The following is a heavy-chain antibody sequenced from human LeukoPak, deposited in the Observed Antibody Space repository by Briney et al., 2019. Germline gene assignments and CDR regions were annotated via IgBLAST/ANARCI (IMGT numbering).Heavy chain of an antibody. CDR3: GGDFVIVAPSAL. D-gene: IGHD3-22*01. CDR1: RFNLSSYS. J-gene: IGHJ4*02. Sequence: GGSLRLSCAASRFNLSSYSMNWVRQAPGKGLEWVSYISSSSSTIYYADSVKGRFTISRDNAKNSLYLQMNSLRDEDTGVYYCGGDFVIVAPSALWGQGTLVTVSS. V-gene: IGHV3-48*02. CDR2: ISSSSSTI.